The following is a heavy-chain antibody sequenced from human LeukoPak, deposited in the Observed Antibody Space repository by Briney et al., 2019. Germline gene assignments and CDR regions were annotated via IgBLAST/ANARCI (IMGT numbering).Heavy chain of an antibody. Sequence: ASVKVSCKASGYTFTSYGISWVRQAPGQGLEWMGWISAYNGNTNYAQKLQGRVTMTRDMSTSTVYMELSSLRSEDTAVYYCARDLYGGDGYNGPFDYWGQGTLVTVSS. CDR2: ISAYNGNT. D-gene: IGHD5-24*01. J-gene: IGHJ4*02. CDR3: ARDLYGGDGYNGPFDY. V-gene: IGHV1-18*01. CDR1: GYTFTSYG.